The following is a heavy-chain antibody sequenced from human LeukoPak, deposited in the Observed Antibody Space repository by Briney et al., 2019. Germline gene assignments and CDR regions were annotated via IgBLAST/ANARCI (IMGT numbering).Heavy chain of an antibody. V-gene: IGHV3-43*01. J-gene: IGHJ4*02. CDR3: AKDMGNIVGATGGFDY. Sequence: PGGSLRLSCAASGFTFDDYTMHWVRQAPGKGLEWVSLISWDGGSTYYADSVKGRFTTSRDNSKNSLYLQMNSLRTEDTALYYCAKDMGNIVGATGGFDYWGQGTLVTVSS. D-gene: IGHD1-26*01. CDR1: GFTFDDYT. CDR2: ISWDGGST.